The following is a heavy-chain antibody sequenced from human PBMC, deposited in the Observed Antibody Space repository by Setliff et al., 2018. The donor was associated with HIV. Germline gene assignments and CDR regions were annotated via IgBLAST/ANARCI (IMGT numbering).Heavy chain of an antibody. J-gene: IGHJ4*02. CDR1: GYTFSDYY. D-gene: IGHD3-3*01. CDR2: ITGGSGNT. V-gene: IGHV1-3*01. Sequence: GASVKVSCKASGYTFSDYYLHWVRQAPGQGLEWMGWITGGSGNTKYSEKFQGRVTLTRDTSAYTAYMELSSLRSEDTAVYYCASLTTDRFLEWLFVYWGQGTLVTVSS. CDR3: ASLTTDRFLEWLFVY.